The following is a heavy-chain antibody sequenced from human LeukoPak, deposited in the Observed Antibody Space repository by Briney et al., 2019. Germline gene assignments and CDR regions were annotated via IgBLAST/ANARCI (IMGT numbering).Heavy chain of an antibody. CDR2: INHSGST. Sequence: SETLSLTCAVYGGSFSGYYWSWIRQPPGKGLESIGEINHSGSTNYNPSLKSRVTISVDTSKNQFSLRLSSVTAADTAVYYCASNYYDSSGHFDYWGQGTLVTVSS. CDR1: GGSFSGYY. D-gene: IGHD3-22*01. J-gene: IGHJ4*02. CDR3: ASNYYDSSGHFDY. V-gene: IGHV4-34*01.